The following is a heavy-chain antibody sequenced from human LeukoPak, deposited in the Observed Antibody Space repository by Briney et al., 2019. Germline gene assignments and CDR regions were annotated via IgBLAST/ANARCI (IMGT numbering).Heavy chain of an antibody. CDR2: ISYDGSNK. J-gene: IGHJ4*02. V-gene: IGHV3-30-3*01. CDR1: GFTFSSYA. Sequence: GRSLRLSCAASGFTFSSYAMHWVRQAPGKGLEWVAVISYDGSNKYYADSVKGRFTISRDNSKNTLYLQMNSLRAEDTAVYYCAKVAWSGYSPYRGYKYFDYWGQGTLVTVSS. D-gene: IGHD3-3*01. CDR3: AKVAWSGYSPYRGYKYFDY.